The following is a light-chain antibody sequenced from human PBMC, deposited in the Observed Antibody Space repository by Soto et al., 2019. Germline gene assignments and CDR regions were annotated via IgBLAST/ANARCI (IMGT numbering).Light chain of an antibody. Sequence: NFMLTQTHSVSESPGKTITISCTRSSGSIASNFVQWYQQRPGTAPSILIYEDYRRPSGVPGRFSGSIDSSSNSASLTISGMTAEDEGDYYFQASESGTPLVFGGRTKVTVL. CDR2: EDY. CDR1: SGSIASNF. CDR3: QASESGTPLV. J-gene: IGLJ2*01. V-gene: IGLV6-57*03.